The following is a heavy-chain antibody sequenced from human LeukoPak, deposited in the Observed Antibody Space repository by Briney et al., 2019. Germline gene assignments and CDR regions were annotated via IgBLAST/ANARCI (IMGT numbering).Heavy chain of an antibody. CDR3: LAYYSLSGNYYNGIDY. Sequence: SETLSLTCSVSGDSISSSRYCWGWIRQPPGTGLEWIGSVYHSGSTHYNPSLNSRITISVDTSKNQFSLRLRSVTAADTALYFCLAYYSLSGNYYNGIDYWGQGTLVTVSS. V-gene: IGHV4-39*01. CDR2: VYHSGST. J-gene: IGHJ4*02. CDR1: GDSISSSRYC. D-gene: IGHD3-10*01.